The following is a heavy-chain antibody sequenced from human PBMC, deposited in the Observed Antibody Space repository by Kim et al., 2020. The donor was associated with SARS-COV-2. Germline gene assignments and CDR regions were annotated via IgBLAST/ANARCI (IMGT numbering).Heavy chain of an antibody. CDR2: IKSKTDGGTT. Sequence: GGSLRLSCAASGFTFSNAWMSWVRQAPGKGLEWVGRIKSKTDGGTTDYAAPVKGRFTISRDDSKNTLYLQMNSLKTEDTAVYYCTTRPIAAAGYDYWGQGTPVTVSS. J-gene: IGHJ4*02. D-gene: IGHD6-13*01. V-gene: IGHV3-15*01. CDR1: GFTFSNAW. CDR3: TTRPIAAAGYDY.